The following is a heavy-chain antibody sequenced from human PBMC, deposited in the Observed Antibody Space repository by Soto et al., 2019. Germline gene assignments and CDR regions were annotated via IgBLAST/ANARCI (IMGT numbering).Heavy chain of an antibody. D-gene: IGHD2-2*02. CDR3: ARGYITRGYHPLGFDP. Sequence: EGQRVESGGGLVQPGGSLSLSWSPSGFPVNTNYLSWVRKPPGRERECFELMYRVGSTYYADSVKGRFTISRQISKNTLYLQMDSLRAEDTAVYYCARGYITRGYHPLGFDPWGQGTPVTVSS. CDR2: MYRVGST. V-gene: IGHV3-53*04. J-gene: IGHJ5*02. CDR1: GFPVNTNY.